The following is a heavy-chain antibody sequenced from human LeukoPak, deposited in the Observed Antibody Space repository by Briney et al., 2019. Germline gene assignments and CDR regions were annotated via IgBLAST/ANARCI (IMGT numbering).Heavy chain of an antibody. J-gene: IGHJ5*02. CDR3: ARDGPLYCSSTSCFDP. V-gene: IGHV3-11*01. CDR2: XXXSGSTI. D-gene: IGHD2-2*01. Sequence: GGSLRLSCAASGFTFSDYYMSWIRQAPGKGLXXXXXXXXSGSTIYYADSVKGRFTISRDNAKNSLYLQMNSLRAEDTAVYYCARDGPLYCSSTSCFDPWGQGTLVTVSS. CDR1: GFTFSDYY.